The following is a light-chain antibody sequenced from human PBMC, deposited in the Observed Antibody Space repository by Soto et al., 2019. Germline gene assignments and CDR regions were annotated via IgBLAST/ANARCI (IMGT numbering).Light chain of an antibody. CDR1: QGIRSY. CDR2: AAS. J-gene: IGKJ3*01. Sequence: IQLTQSPSSLSASVGDRVTITCRASQGIRSYLAWYQQKPGKAPKLLIYAASTLQSGVSSRFSGSGSGTDFTLTISSLQPEDFATYYCQQLNSYPHTFGPGTKVDIK. V-gene: IGKV1-9*01. CDR3: QQLNSYPHT.